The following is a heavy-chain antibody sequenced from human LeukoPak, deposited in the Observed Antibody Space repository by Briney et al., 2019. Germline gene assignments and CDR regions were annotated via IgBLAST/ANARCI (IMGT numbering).Heavy chain of an antibody. CDR3: ARSTMVRGVTRTYYFDY. D-gene: IGHD3-10*01. V-gene: IGHV5-51*01. CDR2: IYPGDSDT. CDR1: GDSFSMFW. Sequence: GESLKISCQYSGDSFSMFWFGWVRQMPGKGLEWMGIIYPGDSDTRYSPSFQGQVTISADKSISTAYLQWSSLKASDTAMYYCARSTMVRGVTRTYYFDYWGQGTLVTVSS. J-gene: IGHJ4*02.